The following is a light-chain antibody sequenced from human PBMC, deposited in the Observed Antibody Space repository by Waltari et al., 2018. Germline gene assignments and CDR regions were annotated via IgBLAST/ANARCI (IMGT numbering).Light chain of an antibody. CDR3: SSYTKSRTVV. CDR2: DVF. V-gene: IGLV2-14*03. J-gene: IGLJ2*01. CDR1: STDIGAYNY. Sequence: QSALTQPASVSGSPGQSITISCTGTSTDIGAYNYVSRYQQHPGKAPTLLTYDVFERPSGVSNRFFGSKSGNTASLMISGLQAEDEADYFCSSYTKSRTVVFGGGTKLTVL.